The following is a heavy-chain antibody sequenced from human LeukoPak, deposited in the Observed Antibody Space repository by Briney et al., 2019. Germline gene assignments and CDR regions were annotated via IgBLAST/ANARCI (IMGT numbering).Heavy chain of an antibody. V-gene: IGHV1-8*03. J-gene: IGHJ4*02. D-gene: IGHD6-25*01. Sequence: ASVKVSCKTSGYTFTSFHINWVRQATGQGLEWMGWMNPYSGDRGYAQKFQGRVSITSDTSISTAYMELRSLRSDDTAVYFCARTTSFTASGYDYWGQGTLVTVSS. CDR1: GYTFTSFH. CDR3: ARTTSFTASGYDY. CDR2: MNPYSGDR.